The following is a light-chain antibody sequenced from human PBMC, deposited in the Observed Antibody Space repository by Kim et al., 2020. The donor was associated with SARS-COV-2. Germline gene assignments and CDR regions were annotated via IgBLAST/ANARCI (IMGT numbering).Light chain of an antibody. CDR2: DVS. Sequence: GQSITISCTGTSSDVGGYNYVSWYQQHPGKAPTLMIYDVSNRPSGVSNRFSGSKSGNTASLTISGLQAEDEADYYCSSYTSSNTYVFGTGTKVTVL. CDR3: SSYTSSNTYV. CDR1: SSDVGGYNY. V-gene: IGLV2-14*03. J-gene: IGLJ1*01.